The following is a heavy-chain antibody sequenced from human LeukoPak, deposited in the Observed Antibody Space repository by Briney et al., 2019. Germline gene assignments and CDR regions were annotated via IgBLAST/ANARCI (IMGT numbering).Heavy chain of an antibody. CDR2: IYHSGST. Sequence: NPSQTLSLTCTVSGGSISSGGYYWSWIRQPPGKGLEWIGYIYHSGSTYYNPSLKSRVTISVDRSKNQSSLKLSSVTAADTAVYYCARGGVVIGAFDIWGQGTMVTVSS. J-gene: IGHJ3*02. D-gene: IGHD3-3*01. CDR3: ARGGVVIGAFDI. CDR1: GGSISSGGYY. V-gene: IGHV4-30-2*01.